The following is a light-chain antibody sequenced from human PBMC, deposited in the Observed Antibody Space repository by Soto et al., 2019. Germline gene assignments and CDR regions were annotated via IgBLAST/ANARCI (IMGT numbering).Light chain of an antibody. J-gene: IGKJ1*01. CDR1: QSVSTN. CDR3: QQYNNWPPWT. V-gene: IGKV3-15*01. CDR2: GAS. Sequence: RVMTQSPATLSLSPGERATLSCRASQSVSTNVAWYQQKPGQAPRLLIYGASTRATDIPARFSDSGSGTDFTLTISSLQSEDFAVYYCQQYNNWPPWTFGQGTKVEVK.